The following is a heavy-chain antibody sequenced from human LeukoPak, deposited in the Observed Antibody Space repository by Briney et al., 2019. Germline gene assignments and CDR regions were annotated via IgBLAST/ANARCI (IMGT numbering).Heavy chain of an antibody. J-gene: IGHJ4*02. CDR3: ARGEGYSFPPDY. CDR1: GGSISSYY. CDR2: IYYSGST. V-gene: IGHV4-59*01. D-gene: IGHD5-18*01. Sequence: SETLSLTCTVSGGSISSYYWSWIRQPPGKGLEWIGYIYYSGSTNYNPSLKSRVTISVDTSKNQFSLKLSSVTAADTAVYYCARGEGYSFPPDYWGQGTLVTVSS.